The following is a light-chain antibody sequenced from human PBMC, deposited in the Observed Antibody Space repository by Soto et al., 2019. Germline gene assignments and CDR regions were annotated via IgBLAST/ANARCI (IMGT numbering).Light chain of an antibody. CDR1: SSDVGSYNF. V-gene: IGLV2-23*02. J-gene: IGLJ3*02. Sequence: QSALTQPASVSGSTRQSIIISCTGTSSDVGSYNFVSWYQQHPGKAPKLMIYEVSKRPSGVSNRFSGSKSGNTASLTISGLQPEDEADYYCCSYAGNSGVFGGGTKLTVL. CDR3: CSYAGNSGV. CDR2: EVS.